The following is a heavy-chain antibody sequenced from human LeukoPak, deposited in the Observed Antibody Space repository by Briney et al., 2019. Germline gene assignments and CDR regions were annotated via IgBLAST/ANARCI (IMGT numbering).Heavy chain of an antibody. Sequence: GGSLRLSCAASGVTFSSYAMSWVRQAPGKGLEWVSAISGSGGSTYYADSVKGRFTIFRDNSKNTLYLQMNSLRAEDTAVYYCAKSAGKTMTKSTFDYWGQGTLVTVSS. CDR1: GVTFSSYA. D-gene: IGHD4-11*01. CDR3: AKSAGKTMTKSTFDY. V-gene: IGHV3-23*01. CDR2: ISGSGGST. J-gene: IGHJ4*02.